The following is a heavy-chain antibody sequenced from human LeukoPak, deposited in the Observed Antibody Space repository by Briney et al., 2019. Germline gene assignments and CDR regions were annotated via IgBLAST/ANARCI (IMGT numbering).Heavy chain of an antibody. D-gene: IGHD3-3*01. CDR1: GGSITNYY. CDR2: IHYSGST. Sequence: PSETLSLTCTVSGGSITNYYWTWIRQPPGKGLEWIGYIHYSGSTNYNPSLKSRVTISVDTSKNQFSLKLSSVTAADTAVYYCAREFSWSGFFDYWGQGTLVTVSS. J-gene: IGHJ4*02. CDR3: AREFSWSGFFDY. V-gene: IGHV4-59*01.